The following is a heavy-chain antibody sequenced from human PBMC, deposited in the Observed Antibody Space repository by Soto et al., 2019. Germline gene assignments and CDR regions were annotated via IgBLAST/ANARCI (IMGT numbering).Heavy chain of an antibody. CDR3: ARGIPRGYSYGSYYFDY. J-gene: IGHJ4*02. CDR1: GFTVSSNY. D-gene: IGHD5-18*01. V-gene: IGHV3-53*01. Sequence: VQLVESGGGLIQPGGSLRLSCAASGFTVSSNYMTWVRQAPGKGLEWVSVIYSGGRTYYADSVKGRFTISRDNSTNTLYLQMNSLRAADTAVYYCARGIPRGYSYGSYYFDYWGQGTLVTVSS. CDR2: IYSGGRT.